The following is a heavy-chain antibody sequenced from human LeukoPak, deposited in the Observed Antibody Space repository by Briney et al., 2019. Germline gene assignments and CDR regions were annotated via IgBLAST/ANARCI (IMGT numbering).Heavy chain of an antibody. V-gene: IGHV4-4*07. J-gene: IGHJ4*01. D-gene: IGHD3-10*01. Sequence: SETLSLTCTVSGGSIGSYYWSWIRQPAGKGLEWIGRIYTSGSTNYNPSLKSRVTISVDTSKNQFSLQLSSVTAADTAVYYCATYPFRGDTHYFDYWGHGILVTVSS. CDR3: ATYPFRGDTHYFDY. CDR1: GGSIGSYY. CDR2: IYTSGST.